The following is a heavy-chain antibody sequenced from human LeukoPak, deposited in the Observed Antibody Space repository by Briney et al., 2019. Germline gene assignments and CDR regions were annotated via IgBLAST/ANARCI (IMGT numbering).Heavy chain of an antibody. CDR3: AVGSGSYSPFDP. D-gene: IGHD1-26*01. V-gene: IGHV3-30*03. J-gene: IGHJ5*02. Sequence: GRSLRLSCAASGFTFSSYGMHWVRQAPGKGLEWVAVISYDGSNKYYADSVKGRFTISRDNSKNTLYLQMNSLRAEDTAVYYCAVGSGSYSPFDPWGQGTLVTVSS. CDR2: ISYDGSNK. CDR1: GFTFSSYG.